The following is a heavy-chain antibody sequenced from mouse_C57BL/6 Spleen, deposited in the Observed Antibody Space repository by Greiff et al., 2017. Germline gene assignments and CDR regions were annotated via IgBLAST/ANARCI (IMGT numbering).Heavy chain of an antibody. Sequence: QVQLQQSGAELVRPGTSVKVSCKASGYAFTNYLIEWVKQRPGQGLEWIGVINPGSGGTNYNEKFKGKATLTADKSSSTAYMQLSSLTSEDSAVYFCARLYGISDGFAYWGQGTLVTVSA. CDR1: GYAFTNYL. V-gene: IGHV1-54*01. CDR2: INPGSGGT. CDR3: ARLYGISDGFAY. J-gene: IGHJ3*01. D-gene: IGHD1-1*01.